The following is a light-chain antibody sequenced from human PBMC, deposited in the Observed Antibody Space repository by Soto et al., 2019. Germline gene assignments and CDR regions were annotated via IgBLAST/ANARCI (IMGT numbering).Light chain of an antibody. J-gene: IGLJ1*01. CDR3: FSFTTTSTHV. CDR1: TRDVGGYNY. CDR2: EVV. V-gene: IGLV2-8*01. Sequence: QSVLTQPPSASGSPGQSVTISCTGTTRDVGGYNYVSWYQQHPGQAPKLIIYEVVKRPSGVPDRISGSKSGNTASLTVSGLQIEDEAEYFCFSFTTTSTHVFGTGTKLTVL.